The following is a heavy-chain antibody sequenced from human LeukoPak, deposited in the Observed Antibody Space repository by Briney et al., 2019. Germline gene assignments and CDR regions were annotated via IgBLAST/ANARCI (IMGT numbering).Heavy chain of an antibody. CDR1: GFTFTNYW. V-gene: IGHV3-7*05. J-gene: IGHJ4*02. CDR3: ARRFSSGWYYFDY. CDR2: INQDGSER. Sequence: GGSLRLSCAASGFTFTNYWMSWARQAPGKGLEWVAIINQDGSERYYVDSVKGRFTISRDNAKISLYLQMNSLRAEDTAIYYCARRFSSGWYYFDYWDQGTLVTVSS. D-gene: IGHD6-19*01.